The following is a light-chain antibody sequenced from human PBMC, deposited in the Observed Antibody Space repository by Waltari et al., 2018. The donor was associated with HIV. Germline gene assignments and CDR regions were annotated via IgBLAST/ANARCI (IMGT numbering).Light chain of an antibody. CDR3: QVWDRTSDHYV. CDR2: YDV. J-gene: IGLJ1*01. CDR1: NIGGKT. V-gene: IGLV3-21*04. Sequence: SYVLTQPPSVSVAPGQTARITCGANNIGGKTVQWYQQKPGQAPVLVIYYDVDRPSGIPERFSGSNFGNTATLTISRVEAGDEADYYCQVWDRTSDHYVFGTGTKVTVL.